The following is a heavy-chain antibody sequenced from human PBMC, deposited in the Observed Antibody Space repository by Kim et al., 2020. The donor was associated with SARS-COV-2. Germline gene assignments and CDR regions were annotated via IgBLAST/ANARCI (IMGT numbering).Heavy chain of an antibody. CDR2: ISSSSSYI. Sequence: GGSLRLSCAASGFTFSSYSMNWVRQAPGKGLEWVSSISSSSSYIYYADSVKGRFTISRDNAKNSLYLQMNSLRAEDTAVYYCARETMDTAMGIGRGGMDVWGQGTTVTVSS. CDR1: GFTFSSYS. CDR3: ARETMDTAMGIGRGGMDV. J-gene: IGHJ6*02. D-gene: IGHD5-18*01. V-gene: IGHV3-21*01.